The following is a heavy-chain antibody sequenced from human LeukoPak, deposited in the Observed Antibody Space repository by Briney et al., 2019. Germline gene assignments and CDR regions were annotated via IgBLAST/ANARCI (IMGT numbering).Heavy chain of an antibody. D-gene: IGHD1-26*01. V-gene: IGHV3-53*01. CDR1: GFTVSSNY. J-gene: IGHJ3*02. CDR2: IYSGGST. Sequence: PGGSLRLSCAASGFTVSSNYMSWVRPAPGRGLEWVSVIYSGGSTYYADPVKGRFTISRDNSKNTLYLQMNSLRAEDTAVYYCARDRGGGGTFDAFDIWGQGTMVTVSS. CDR3: ARDRGGGGTFDAFDI.